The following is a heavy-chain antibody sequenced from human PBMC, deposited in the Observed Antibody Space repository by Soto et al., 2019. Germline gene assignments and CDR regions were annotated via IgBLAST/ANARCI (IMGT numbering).Heavy chain of an antibody. CDR1: GGSVNGYY. J-gene: IGHJ5*02. CDR3: ATRITVFGLLIPPFDP. D-gene: IGHD3-3*01. Sequence: SETLSLTCAVYGGSVNGYYWNWIRQPPGKGLEWIGEINHTGGTLYNPSLKSRVTMSVDTSKNQFSLRLSSVTAADTAIYYCATRITVFGLLIPPFDPWGQGTQVTVSS. V-gene: IGHV4-34*01. CDR2: INHTGGT.